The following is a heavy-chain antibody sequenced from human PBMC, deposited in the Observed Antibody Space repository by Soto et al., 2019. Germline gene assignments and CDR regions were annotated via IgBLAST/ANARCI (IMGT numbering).Heavy chain of an antibody. V-gene: IGHV1-46*01. J-gene: IGHJ6*02. CDR1: GYTFISYY. D-gene: IGHD4-17*01. Sequence: QVQLVQSGAEVKKPGASVKVSCKASGYTFISYYMHWVRQAPGQGLEWMGIINPCGGSTSYAQKFQGRVTMTRDTSTTTVYMELSSLRSEDTAVYYCARVGTTVVTPVDFYYYGMDVWGQGTTVTVSS. CDR2: INPCGGST. CDR3: ARVGTTVVTPVDFYYYGMDV.